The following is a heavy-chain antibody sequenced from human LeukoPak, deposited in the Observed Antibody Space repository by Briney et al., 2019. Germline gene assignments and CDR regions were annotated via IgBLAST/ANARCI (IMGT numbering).Heavy chain of an antibody. V-gene: IGHV3-64*01. CDR2: ISSNGGST. D-gene: IGHD4-23*01. Sequence: GGSLRLSCAASGFTFSSYAMHWVRQAPGKGLEYVSAISSNGGSTYYANSVKGRFTISRDNSKNTLYLQMGSLRAEDMAVYYCAKSIGKDIWGQGTMVTVSS. CDR3: AKSIGKDI. J-gene: IGHJ3*02. CDR1: GFTFSSYA.